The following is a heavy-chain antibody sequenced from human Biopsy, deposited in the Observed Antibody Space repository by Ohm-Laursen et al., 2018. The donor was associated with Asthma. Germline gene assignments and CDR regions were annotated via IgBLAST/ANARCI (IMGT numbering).Heavy chain of an antibody. V-gene: IGHV4-59*01. CDR2: SSYSGFR. J-gene: IGHJ4*02. CDR1: GGSINSDY. Sequence: SETLSLTCTFSGGSINSDYWSWIRQPPGKGLEWIGLSSYSGFRKYNPSLKSRVTISVDTSKNQLSLNLTSVIAADTAVYYCARDQGDSKFDYWDQGILVTVSS. CDR3: ARDQGDSKFDY. D-gene: IGHD3-16*01.